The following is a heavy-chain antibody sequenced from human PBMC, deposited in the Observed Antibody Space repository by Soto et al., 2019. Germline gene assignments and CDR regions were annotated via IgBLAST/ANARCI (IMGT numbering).Heavy chain of an antibody. D-gene: IGHD3-3*01. V-gene: IGHV4-4*09. CDR1: GGSFSGYY. J-gene: IGHJ4*02. CDR2: IYTDGGT. Sequence: SETLSLTCAVSGGSFSGYYWSWIRLPPRKGLEWIGCIYTDGGTDYSPSLKNRVTISMDTSKNHFSLSLTSVTAADTATYFCAKERYYDFWSGSPRHFDYWGQGTLVTVSS. CDR3: AKERYYDFWSGSPRHFDY.